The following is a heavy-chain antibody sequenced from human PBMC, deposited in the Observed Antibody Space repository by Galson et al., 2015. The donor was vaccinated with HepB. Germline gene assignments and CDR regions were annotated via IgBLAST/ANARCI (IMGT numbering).Heavy chain of an antibody. D-gene: IGHD2-21*02. Sequence: SVKVSCKASGYTFTSYYMHWVRQAPGQGLEWMGIINPSGGSTSYAQKFQGRVTMTRDTSTSTVYMELSSLRSEDTAVYYCARGPAYCGGDCYSWGVSYWGQGTLVTVSS. CDR1: GYTFTSYY. CDR2: INPSGGST. CDR3: ARGPAYCGGDCYSWGVSY. J-gene: IGHJ4*02. V-gene: IGHV1-46*01.